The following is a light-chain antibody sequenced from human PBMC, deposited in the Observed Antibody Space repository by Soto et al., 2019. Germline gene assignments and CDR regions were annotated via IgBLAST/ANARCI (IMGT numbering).Light chain of an antibody. CDR3: QQYDSYPLT. CDR2: KAS. Sequence: DIQMTQSPSTLSASVGDRVTITCRASQSISNWLAWYQQKPGKAPKLLIYKASSLESGVPSRFSGSGSGTEFTLSISSLQADDFATYYCQQYDSYPLTFGQGTKVEIK. CDR1: QSISNW. J-gene: IGKJ1*01. V-gene: IGKV1-5*03.